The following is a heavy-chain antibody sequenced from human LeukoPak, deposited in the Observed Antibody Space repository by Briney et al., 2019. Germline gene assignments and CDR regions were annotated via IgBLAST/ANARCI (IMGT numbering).Heavy chain of an antibody. D-gene: IGHD3-10*01. J-gene: IGHJ6*03. CDR2: IKQDGSEK. V-gene: IGHV3-7*01. CDR1: GFTFSSYW. Sequence: GGSLRLSCAASGFTFSSYWMSWVRQAPGKGLEWVANIKQDGSEKYYVDSVKGRFTISRDNAKNSLYLQMNSLRAEDTAVYYCARGSNQTMVRGVIIPHYYYYMDVWGKGTTVTISS. CDR3: ARGSNQTMVRGVIIPHYYYYMDV.